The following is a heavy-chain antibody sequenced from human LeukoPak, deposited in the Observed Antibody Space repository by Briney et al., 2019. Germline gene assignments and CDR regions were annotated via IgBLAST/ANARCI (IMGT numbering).Heavy chain of an antibody. CDR2: ISGSGGST. J-gene: IGHJ4*02. V-gene: IGHV3-23*01. CDR1: GFTFSTYA. CDR3: AKIPHSSYYYDSSGYLDY. D-gene: IGHD3-22*01. Sequence: GGSLRLSCAASGFTFSTYAMNWVRQAPGKGLEWVSAISGSGGSTYTADSVKSRFTISRNNSKNTLYLQMNSLRAEDTAIYYCAKIPHSSYYYDSSGYLDYWGQGTLVSVSS.